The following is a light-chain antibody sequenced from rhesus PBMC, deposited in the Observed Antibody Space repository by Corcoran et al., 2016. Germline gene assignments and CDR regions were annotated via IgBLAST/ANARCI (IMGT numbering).Light chain of an antibody. CDR3: QQYSSRPFT. J-gene: IGKJ3*01. V-gene: IGKV1-22*01. CDR1: QGISSW. Sequence: DIQMTQSPSSLPASVGDTVTITCRASQGISSWLAWYQQKPGKAPTLLIYKASSLQSGVPSRFSGSGSWTDFTLTIRSLQSEDFATYYCQQYSSRPFTFGPGTKLDIK. CDR2: KAS.